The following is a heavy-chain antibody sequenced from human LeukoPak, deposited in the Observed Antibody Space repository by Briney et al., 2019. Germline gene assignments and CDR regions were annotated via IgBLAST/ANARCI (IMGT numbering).Heavy chain of an antibody. Sequence: GGSLRLSCAASGFTFSSYEMNWVRQAPGKGLEWVSYITGNGNTIYYADSVKGRFTISRDNAKNSLYLQMNSLRAEDTAVYYCARYYGSGSYFAPPFDYWGQGTLVSVSS. CDR2: ITGNGNTI. CDR1: GFTFSSYE. D-gene: IGHD3-10*01. J-gene: IGHJ4*02. CDR3: ARYYGSGSYFAPPFDY. V-gene: IGHV3-48*03.